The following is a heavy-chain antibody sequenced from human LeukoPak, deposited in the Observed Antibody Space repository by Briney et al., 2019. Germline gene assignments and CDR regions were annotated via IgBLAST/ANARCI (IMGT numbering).Heavy chain of an antibody. J-gene: IGHJ5*02. CDR1: GYTFTSYD. Sequence: ASVKLSCKASGYTFTSYDINWMRHPTGQGLEWMGWMNPNSGNTGYAQKFQGRVTMTRNTSISTAYMELSSLRSEDTAVYYCARGRRAAAGRNWFDPWGQGTLVTVSS. D-gene: IGHD6-13*01. CDR3: ARGRRAAAGRNWFDP. V-gene: IGHV1-8*02. CDR2: MNPNSGNT.